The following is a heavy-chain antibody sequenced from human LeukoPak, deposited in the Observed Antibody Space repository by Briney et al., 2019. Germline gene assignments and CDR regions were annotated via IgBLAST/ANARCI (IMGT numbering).Heavy chain of an antibody. J-gene: IGHJ6*03. CDR2: ISSSSSYI. CDR3: ARDPSSATLSDILSHYYYYMDV. V-gene: IGHV3-21*01. Sequence: GGSLRLSCAASGFTFTTFSMNWVRQAPGKGLEWVSSISSSSSYIYYADSVKGRFTISRDNAKNSLYLQMNSQRAEDTAVYYCARDPSSATLSDILSHYYYYMDVWGKGTTVTVSS. D-gene: IGHD3-9*01. CDR1: GFTFTTFS.